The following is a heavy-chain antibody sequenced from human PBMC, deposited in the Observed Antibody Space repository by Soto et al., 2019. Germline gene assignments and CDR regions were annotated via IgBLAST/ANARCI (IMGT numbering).Heavy chain of an antibody. Sequence: SETLSLTCTVSGGSISSGGYYWSWIRQHPGKGLEWIGYIYYSGSTYYNPSLKSRVTISVDTSKNQFSLKLSSVTAADTAVYYCARVHRQYYCMDVWGKGTTVTVSS. V-gene: IGHV4-31*03. CDR2: IYYSGST. J-gene: IGHJ6*03. CDR1: GGSISSGGYY. CDR3: ARVHRQYYCMDV.